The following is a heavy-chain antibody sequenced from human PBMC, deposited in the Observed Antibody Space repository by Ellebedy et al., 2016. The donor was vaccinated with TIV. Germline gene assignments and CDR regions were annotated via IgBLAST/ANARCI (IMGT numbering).Heavy chain of an antibody. CDR3: ARANGWKNFFDI. D-gene: IGHD6-19*01. CDR2: INPSGGST. V-gene: IGHV1-46*01. Sequence: AASVKVSCKASGYTFTSYYVHWVRQAPGQGPEWMGMINPSGGSTSFAQDFQGRVTMTRDMSTSTVYMELSSLRSEDTAVYYCARANGWKNFFDIWGQGTVVTVSS. CDR1: GYTFTSYY. J-gene: IGHJ3*02.